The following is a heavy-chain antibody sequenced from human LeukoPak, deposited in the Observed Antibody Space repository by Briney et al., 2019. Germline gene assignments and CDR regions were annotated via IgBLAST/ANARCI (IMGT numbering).Heavy chain of an antibody. D-gene: IGHD3-22*01. J-gene: IGHJ4*02. CDR2: IYTSGST. CDR3: AGFYYYDSSGYREYYFDY. CDR1: GGSISSYY. Sequence: SETLSLTCTVSGGSISSYYWSWIRQPAGKGLEWIGRIYTSGSTNYNPSLKSRVTMSVDTSKNQFSLKLSSVTAADTAVYYCAGFYYYDSSGYREYYFDYWGQGTLVTVSS. V-gene: IGHV4-4*07.